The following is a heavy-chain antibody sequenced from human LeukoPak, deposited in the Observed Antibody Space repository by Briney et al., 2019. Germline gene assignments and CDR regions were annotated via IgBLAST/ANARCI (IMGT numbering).Heavy chain of an antibody. Sequence: TSQTLSLTCTVSGGSMSGGGHCWSWIRQHPGKGLEWIGCIYYSGSTFYNPSLKSRVTISVDTSKNQFSLKLNSVTVADTAVYYCAREGDYGDWGRYYYYGMDVWGQGTTVTVSS. J-gene: IGHJ6*02. V-gene: IGHV4-31*03. CDR1: GGSMSGGGHC. CDR2: IYYSGST. CDR3: AREGDYGDWGRYYYYGMDV. D-gene: IGHD4-17*01.